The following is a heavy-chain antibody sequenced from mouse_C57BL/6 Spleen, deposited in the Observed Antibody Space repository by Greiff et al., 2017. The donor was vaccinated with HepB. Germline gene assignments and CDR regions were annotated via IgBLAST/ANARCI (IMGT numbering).Heavy chain of an antibody. CDR3: ARTTVVATKDY. J-gene: IGHJ2*01. Sequence: QVQLKQSGAELVKPGASVKISCKASGYAFSSYWMNWVKQRPGKGLEWIGQIYPGDGDTNYNGKFKGKATLTADKSSSTAYMQLSSLTSEDSAVYFCARTTVVATKDYWGQGTTLTVSS. CDR1: GYAFSSYW. V-gene: IGHV1-80*01. D-gene: IGHD1-1*01. CDR2: IYPGDGDT.